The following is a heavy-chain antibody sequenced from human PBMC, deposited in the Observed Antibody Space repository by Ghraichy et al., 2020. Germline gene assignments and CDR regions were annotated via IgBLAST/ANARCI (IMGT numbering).Heavy chain of an antibody. CDR2: IYHSGST. J-gene: IGHJ6*02. CDR1: GYSISSGYY. D-gene: IGHD3-3*01. Sequence: SQTLSLTCAVSGYSISSGYYWGWIRQPPGKGLEWIGSIYHSGSTYYNPSLKSRVTISVDTSKNQFSLKLSSVTAADTAVYYCARDRWVYDFWSGQNYYYDYGMDVWGQGTTVNVSS. V-gene: IGHV4-38-2*02. CDR3: ARDRWVYDFWSGQNYYYDYGMDV.